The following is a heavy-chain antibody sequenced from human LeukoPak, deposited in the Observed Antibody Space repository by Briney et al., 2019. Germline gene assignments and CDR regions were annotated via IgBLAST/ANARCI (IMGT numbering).Heavy chain of an antibody. V-gene: IGHV1-24*01. CDR3: ATGVAVAGPEYFDY. Sequence: ASVKVSCKVSGYTLTELSMHWVRQAPGKGLEWMGGFDPEDGETIYAQKFQGRVTMTEDTSTDTAYMELSSLRSEDTAVYYCATGVAVAGPEYFDYWGQGTLVTVSS. D-gene: IGHD6-19*01. CDR1: GYTLTELS. J-gene: IGHJ4*02. CDR2: FDPEDGET.